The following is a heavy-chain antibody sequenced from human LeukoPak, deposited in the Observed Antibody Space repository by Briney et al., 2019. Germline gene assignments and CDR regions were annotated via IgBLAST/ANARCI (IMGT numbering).Heavy chain of an antibody. CDR3: ARNPPYCTSTDCYNDY. J-gene: IGHJ4*02. D-gene: IGHD2-2*02. V-gene: IGHV1-2*02. CDR1: GYTFTIYY. CDR2: INPNSGAT. Sequence: GASVKVSCKASGYTFTIYYMHWVRQAPGQGLEWMGWINPNSGATTYAQRFQGRVTMTRDTSISTAYMELSGLTSDDTGVYYRARNPPYCTSTDCYNDYWGQGTLVTISS.